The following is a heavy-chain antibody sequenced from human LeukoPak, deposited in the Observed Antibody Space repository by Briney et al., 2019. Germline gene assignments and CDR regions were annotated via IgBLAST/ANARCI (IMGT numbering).Heavy chain of an antibody. CDR3: ARGYSSGWLFDY. Sequence: GGALRLSCAASGFTFYDYCMSWVRQAPGKGLEWGSGINWNGGTTSYADSVKGRFTISRDNAKNSLYLQMNSLRAEDTALYYCARGYSSGWLFDYWGQGTLVTVSS. CDR1: GFTFYDYC. V-gene: IGHV3-20*04. CDR2: INWNGGTT. J-gene: IGHJ4*02. D-gene: IGHD6-19*01.